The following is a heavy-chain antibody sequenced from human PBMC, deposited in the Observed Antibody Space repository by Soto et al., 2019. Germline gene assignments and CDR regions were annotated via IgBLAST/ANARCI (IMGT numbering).Heavy chain of an antibody. CDR3: ARDSSAYCGGDCYSSPSTQTDD. V-gene: IGHV1-18*01. CDR1: CYTFTIYG. D-gene: IGHD2-21*02. J-gene: IGHJ4*02. Sequence: SLKVSCGYSCYTFTIYGISCVRQAPVQGLEWMGWISSYSGNTNYAQKLQGRVTMTTDTSTSTAYMELRSLRSDDTAVYYCARDSSAYCGGDCYSSPSTQTDDWGQGTLGNSPQ. CDR2: ISSYSGNT.